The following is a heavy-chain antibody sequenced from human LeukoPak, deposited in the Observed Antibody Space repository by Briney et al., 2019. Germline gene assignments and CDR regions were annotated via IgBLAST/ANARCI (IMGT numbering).Heavy chain of an antibody. D-gene: IGHD5-18*01. Sequence: GGSLRLSCAASGFTFSSYSVNWVRQAPGKGLEWVSSISSSSSYIYYADSVKGRFTISRDNAKNSLYLQMNSLRAEDTAVYYCARVDTAMVTDYWGQGTLVTVSS. CDR2: ISSSSSYI. J-gene: IGHJ4*02. CDR3: ARVDTAMVTDY. V-gene: IGHV3-21*01. CDR1: GFTFSSYS.